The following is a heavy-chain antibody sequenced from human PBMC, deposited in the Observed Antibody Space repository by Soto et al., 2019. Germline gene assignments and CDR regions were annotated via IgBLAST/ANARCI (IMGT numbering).Heavy chain of an antibody. CDR1: GGSISSYY. CDR2: IYYSGST. D-gene: IGHD3-22*01. CDR3: ARAYDSSGYYYY. V-gene: IGHV4-59*01. Sequence: SETLSLTCTVSGGSISSYYWSWIRQPPGKGLEWIGYIYYSGSTNYNPSLKSRVTISVDTSKNQFSLKLSSVTAADTAVYYCARAYDSSGYYYYWGQGTLVTVSS. J-gene: IGHJ4*02.